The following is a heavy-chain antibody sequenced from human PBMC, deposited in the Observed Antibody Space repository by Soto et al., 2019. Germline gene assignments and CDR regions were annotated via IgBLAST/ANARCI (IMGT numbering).Heavy chain of an antibody. J-gene: IGHJ4*02. CDR3: ATVVGAVPY. Sequence: ASVKVSCKASGYTFTSYPISWVRQAPGQGLEWMGWLTLYNGKTNYAQQFQGRFTVTTDTSTSTAYMDLRGLRSDDTAIYYCATVVGAVPYWGQGTLVTVSS. D-gene: IGHD1-26*01. V-gene: IGHV1-18*01. CDR2: LTLYNGKT. CDR1: GYTFTSYP.